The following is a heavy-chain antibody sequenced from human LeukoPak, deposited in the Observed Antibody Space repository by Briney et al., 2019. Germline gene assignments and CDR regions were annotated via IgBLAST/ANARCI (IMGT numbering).Heavy chain of an antibody. Sequence: ASVKVSCKASGGTFSSYAISWVRQAPGQGLEWMGRIIPILGIANYAQKFQGRVTITRDTSASTAYMELSSLRSEDTAVYYCARDGIYGDCDIWGQGTMVTVSS. CDR2: IIPILGIA. CDR1: GGTFSSYA. CDR3: ARDGIYGDCDI. D-gene: IGHD4-17*01. V-gene: IGHV1-69*04. J-gene: IGHJ3*02.